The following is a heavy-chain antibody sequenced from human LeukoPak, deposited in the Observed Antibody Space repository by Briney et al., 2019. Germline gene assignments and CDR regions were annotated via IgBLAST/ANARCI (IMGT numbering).Heavy chain of an antibody. CDR3: ARYHCSSTSCYSEVSFDY. CDR2: IRYDGSNK. V-gene: IGHV3-30*02. D-gene: IGHD2-2*01. J-gene: IGHJ4*02. CDR1: GFTFSSYW. Sequence: GGSLRLSCAASGFTFSSYWMSWVRQAPGKGLEWVAFIRYDGSNKYYADSVKGRFTISRDNSKSTLYLQMNSLRAEDTAVYYCARYHCSSTSCYSEVSFDYWGQGTLVTVSS.